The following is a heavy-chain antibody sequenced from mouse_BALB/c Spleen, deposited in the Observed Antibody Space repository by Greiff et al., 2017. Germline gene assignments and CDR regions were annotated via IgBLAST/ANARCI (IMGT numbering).Heavy chain of an antibody. CDR1: GFTFSSYT. CDR2: ISSGGSYT. V-gene: IGHV5-6-4*01. J-gene: IGHJ3*01. CDR3: TRERELGPFAY. D-gene: IGHD4-1*01. Sequence: EVQLVESGGGLVKPGGSLKLSCAASGFTFSSYTMSWVRQTPEKRLEWVATISSGGSYTYYPDSVKGRFTISRDNAKNTLYLQMSSLKSEDTAMYYCTRERELGPFAYWGQGTLVTVSA.